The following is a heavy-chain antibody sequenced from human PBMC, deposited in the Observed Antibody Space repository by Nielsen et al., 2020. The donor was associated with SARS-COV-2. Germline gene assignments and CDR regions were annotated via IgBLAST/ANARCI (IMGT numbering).Heavy chain of an antibody. CDR1: GFTFSSYS. D-gene: IGHD2-2*01. CDR3: ARVGLVVPAAAPFDY. CDR2: ISNSSTI. V-gene: IGHV3-48*04. Sequence: GGSLRLSCAASGFTFSSYSMNWVRQAPGKGLEWVSYISNSSTIYYADSVKGRFTISRDNAKNSLYLQMNSLRAEDTAVYYCARVGLVVPAAAPFDYWGQGTLVTVSS. J-gene: IGHJ4*02.